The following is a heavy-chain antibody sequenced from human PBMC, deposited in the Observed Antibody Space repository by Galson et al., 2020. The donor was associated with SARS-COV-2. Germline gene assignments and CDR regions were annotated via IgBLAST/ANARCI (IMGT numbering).Heavy chain of an antibody. D-gene: IGHD6-13*01. CDR1: GGSISSYY. V-gene: IGHV4-59*01. J-gene: IGHJ6*02. Sequence: SETLSLTCTVSGGSISSYYWSWIRQPPGKGLEWIGYIYYSGSTHYNPSLKSRVTISVDTSKNQFSLKLSSVTAADTAVYYCARGQDSSSWSLYYYYGMDVWGQGTTVTVSS. CDR2: IYYSGST. CDR3: ARGQDSSSWSLYYYYGMDV.